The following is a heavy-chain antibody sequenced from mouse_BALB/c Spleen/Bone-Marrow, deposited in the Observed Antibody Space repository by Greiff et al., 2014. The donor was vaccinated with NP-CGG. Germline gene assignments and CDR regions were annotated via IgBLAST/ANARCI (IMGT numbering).Heavy chain of an antibody. CDR1: GFNIKDYY. CDR3: NRGIVTTNAY. V-gene: IGHV14-4*02. Sequence: VQLKESGAELVRSGASVRLSCTASGFNIKDYYMHWVKQRPELGLEWIGWIDPENGDIVIAPQLQGKATMTADPSSNTAYLQLNSLTSEDTAVYYCNRGIVTTNAYWGQGTLFPVPA. J-gene: IGHJ3*01. D-gene: IGHD2-12*01. CDR2: IDPENGDI.